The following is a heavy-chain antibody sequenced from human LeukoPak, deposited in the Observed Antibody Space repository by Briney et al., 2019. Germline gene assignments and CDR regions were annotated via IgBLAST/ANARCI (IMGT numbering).Heavy chain of an antibody. CDR2: ISAYNGNT. CDR3: ASSVGYYGSSGYYAFDY. CDR1: GYTFTSYG. V-gene: IGHV1-18*01. Sequence: GASVKVSCKASGYTFTSYGISWVRQAPGQGLEWMGWISAYNGNTNYAQKLQGRVTMTTDTSTSTAYMELRSLRSDDTAVYYCASSVGYYGSSGYYAFDYWGQGTLVTVSS. D-gene: IGHD3-22*01. J-gene: IGHJ4*02.